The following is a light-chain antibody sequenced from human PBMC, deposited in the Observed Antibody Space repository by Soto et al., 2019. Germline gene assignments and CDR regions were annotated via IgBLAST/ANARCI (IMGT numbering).Light chain of an antibody. CDR3: LQHTSYPYT. J-gene: IGKJ2*01. CDR2: AAS. Sequence: IQMTQSPSAMSASVGDRVTITCRASQGISKSLAWFQQRPGKVPERLIYAASTLESGFPSRFSGSGSGTDFTLTISSLQPEDFATYYCLQHTSYPYTFGQGTKLEIK. CDR1: QGISKS. V-gene: IGKV1-17*03.